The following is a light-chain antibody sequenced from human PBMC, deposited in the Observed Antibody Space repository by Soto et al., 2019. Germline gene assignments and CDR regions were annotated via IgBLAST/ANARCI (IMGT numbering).Light chain of an antibody. CDR3: CSYAGSGTFYV. J-gene: IGLJ1*01. V-gene: IGLV2-23*02. CDR2: EVT. Sequence: QSVLTQPASVSGSPGQSIAISCTGTSSDVGRNNHVSWYQQHPGKAPKLMIYEVTQRPSGVSDRSSGSKSGNTASLTISGLQAEDEADYYCCSYAGSGTFYVFGTGTKVTVL. CDR1: SSDVGRNNH.